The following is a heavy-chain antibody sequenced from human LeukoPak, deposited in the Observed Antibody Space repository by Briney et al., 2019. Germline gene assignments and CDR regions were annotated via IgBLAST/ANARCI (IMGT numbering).Heavy chain of an antibody. J-gene: IGHJ4*02. CDR2: ISGSGGST. Sequence: GGSLRLSCAASGFTFSSYAMSWVRQAPGKGLEWVSAISGSGGSTYYADSVKGRFTISRDNSKNTQYLQMNSLRAEDTAVYYCAKGPHGGNAGYWGQGTLVTVSS. CDR1: GFTFSSYA. V-gene: IGHV3-23*01. CDR3: AKGPHGGNAGY. D-gene: IGHD4-23*01.